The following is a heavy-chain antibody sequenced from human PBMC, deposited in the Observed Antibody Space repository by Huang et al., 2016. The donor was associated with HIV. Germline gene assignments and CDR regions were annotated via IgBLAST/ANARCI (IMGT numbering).Heavy chain of an antibody. D-gene: IGHD4-17*01. CDR1: GFSFSSYS. CDR2: ISSSSSTI. Sequence: EVQLVESGGGLVQPGGSLRLSCAASGFSFSSYSMNWVRQAPGKGLEWVSYISSSSSTIYYADSVKGRFTICRDNAKNSLYLQMNSLRDEDTAVYYCAREPLPSTGYYYYYYGMDVWGQGTTVTVSS. CDR3: AREPLPSTGYYYYYYGMDV. J-gene: IGHJ6*02. V-gene: IGHV3-48*02.